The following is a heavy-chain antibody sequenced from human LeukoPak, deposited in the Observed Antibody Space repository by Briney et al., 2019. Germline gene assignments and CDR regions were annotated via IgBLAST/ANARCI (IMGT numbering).Heavy chain of an antibody. CDR3: ARVRYYDSSGSSNWFDP. CDR1: GGSISNYY. D-gene: IGHD3-22*01. J-gene: IGHJ5*02. Sequence: SETLSLTCTVSGGSISNYYWSWIRQPAGKGLEWIGRIYTSGSTNYNPSLKSRVTMSVDTSKNQFSLKLSSVTAADTAVYYCARVRYYDSSGSSNWFDPWGQGTLVTVSS. CDR2: IYTSGST. V-gene: IGHV4-4*07.